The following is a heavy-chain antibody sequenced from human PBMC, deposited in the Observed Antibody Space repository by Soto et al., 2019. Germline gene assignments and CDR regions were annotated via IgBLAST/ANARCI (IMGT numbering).Heavy chain of an antibody. CDR1: GGTLSSHA. J-gene: IGHJ6*02. CDR3: AREGGYCSSTSCYKDGFYYYYYGMDV. Sequence: APVKVSCKASGGTLSSHAISRGRQAPGQRLEWVGGDIPIFGTANYAQKFQGRVTITADESTSTAYMELSSLRSEDTAVYYCAREGGYCSSTSCYKDGFYYYYYGMDVWGQGTTVTVSS. V-gene: IGHV1-69*13. CDR2: DIPIFGTA. D-gene: IGHD2-2*02.